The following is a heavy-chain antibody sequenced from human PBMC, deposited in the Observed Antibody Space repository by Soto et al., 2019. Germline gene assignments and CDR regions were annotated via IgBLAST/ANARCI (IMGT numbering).Heavy chain of an antibody. CDR3: ARIPALMRYYYYGMDV. CDR2: IYYSGTT. D-gene: IGHD2-2*01. CDR1: GGSIRSYY. Sequence: SETLSLTCTVSGGSIRSYYWSWIRQPPGKGLEWIGYIYYSGTTYSNPSLKSRVSISVDTSKNQFSLNLTSVTAADTAVYYCARIPALMRYYYYGMDVWGQGTTVTVSS. J-gene: IGHJ6*02. V-gene: IGHV4-30-4*01.